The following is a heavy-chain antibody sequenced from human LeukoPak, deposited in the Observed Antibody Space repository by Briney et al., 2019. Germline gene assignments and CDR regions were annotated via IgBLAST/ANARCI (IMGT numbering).Heavy chain of an antibody. J-gene: IGHJ4*02. CDR2: INHSGST. CDR1: GGSFSGYY. Sequence: SETLSLTCAVYGGSFSGYYWSWIRQPPGKGLEWIGEINHSGSTNYNPSLKSRVTISVDTSKNQFSLKLSSVTAADTAVYYCARDSAYAGGYYFDYWGQGTLVTVSS. D-gene: IGHD2-2*01. CDR3: ARDSAYAGGYYFDY. V-gene: IGHV4-34*01.